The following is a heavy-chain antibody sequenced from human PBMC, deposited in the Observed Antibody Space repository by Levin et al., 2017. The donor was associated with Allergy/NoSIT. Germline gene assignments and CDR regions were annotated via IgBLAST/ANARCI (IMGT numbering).Heavy chain of an antibody. J-gene: IGHJ3*02. D-gene: IGHD2-15*01. V-gene: IGHV3-30-3*01. CDR3: ARDLTGSIVVVVAATSAFDI. Sequence: PGGSLRLSCAASGFTFSSYAMHWVRQAPGKGLEWVAVISYDGSNKYYADSVKGRFTISRDNSKNTLYLQMNSLRAEDTAVYYCARDLTGSIVVVVAATSAFDIWGQGTMVTVSS. CDR2: ISYDGSNK. CDR1: GFTFSSYA.